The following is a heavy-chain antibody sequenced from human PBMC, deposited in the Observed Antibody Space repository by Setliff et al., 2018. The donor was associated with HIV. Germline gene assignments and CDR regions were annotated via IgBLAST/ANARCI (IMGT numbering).Heavy chain of an antibody. V-gene: IGHV1-69*13. D-gene: IGHD4-17*01. Sequence: SVKVSCKASGGTFSSYAISWVRQAPGQGLEWMGGIIPIFGTANYAQKFQGRVTTTADESTSSDYMELSSLRSEDTAVYYCARDRDTVTGGMDVWGQGTTVTVSS. CDR3: ARDRDTVTGGMDV. CDR1: GGTFSSYA. CDR2: IIPIFGTA. J-gene: IGHJ6*02.